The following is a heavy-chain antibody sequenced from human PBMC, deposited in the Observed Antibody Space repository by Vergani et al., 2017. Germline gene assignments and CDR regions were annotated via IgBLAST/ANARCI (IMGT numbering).Heavy chain of an antibody. D-gene: IGHD3-10*01. J-gene: IGHJ3*02. V-gene: IGHV2-5*01. CDR1: GFSLSTSGVG. Sequence: QITLKASGPTLVKPTQTLTLTCTFSGFSLSTSGVGVGWIRQPPGKALEWLALIYWNDDKRYSPSLKSRLTITKDTSKNQVILTMTNMDPVDTATYYCADMGLVFDLNYYNHGYNAFDIWGQGPMVTVSS. CDR3: ADMGLVFDLNYYNHGYNAFDI. CDR2: IYWNDDK.